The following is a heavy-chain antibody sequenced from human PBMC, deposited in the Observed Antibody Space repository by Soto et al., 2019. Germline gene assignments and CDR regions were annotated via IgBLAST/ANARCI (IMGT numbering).Heavy chain of an antibody. D-gene: IGHD3-3*01. CDR3: AKEPYSDFWSAYYYFDY. V-gene: IGHV3-23*01. CDR1: GFTFGSHA. CDR2: ISGRGGSA. J-gene: IGHJ4*02. Sequence: EVQLLESGGGLVQPGGSLRLSCAASGFTFGSHAMIWVRQAPGKGLEWVSAISGRGGSAYYADSVKGRFTISRDNSINTLYLQMNSLRAEDTALYSCAKEPYSDFWSAYYYFDYWGQGTLVTVSS.